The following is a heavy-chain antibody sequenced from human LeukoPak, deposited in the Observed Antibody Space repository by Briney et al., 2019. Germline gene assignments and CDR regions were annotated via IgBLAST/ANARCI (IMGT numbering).Heavy chain of an antibody. Sequence: ASVEVSCKASGGTFSSYAISWVRQAPGQGLEWMGGIIPIFGTANYAQKFQGRVTITADESTSTAYMELSSLRSEDTAVYYCARANWDTYYYYGMDVWGQGTTVTVSS. D-gene: IGHD7-27*01. J-gene: IGHJ6*02. CDR2: IIPIFGTA. CDR3: ARANWDTYYYYGMDV. CDR1: GGTFSSYA. V-gene: IGHV1-69*13.